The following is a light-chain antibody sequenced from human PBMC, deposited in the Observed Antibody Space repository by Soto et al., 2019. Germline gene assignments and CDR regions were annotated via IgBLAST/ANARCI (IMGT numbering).Light chain of an antibody. V-gene: IGKV1-5*01. CDR2: DAS. CDR1: QSISNW. Sequence: DIQMTQSPSTLSASEGDRVTITCRASQSISNWLAWYQQKPGKAPKLLIYDASSLESGVPSRFSGSGSGTEFSLTISSLQPDDFATYYCQQYNMYPGTFGQWTKLEIK. CDR3: QQYNMYPGT. J-gene: IGKJ2*01.